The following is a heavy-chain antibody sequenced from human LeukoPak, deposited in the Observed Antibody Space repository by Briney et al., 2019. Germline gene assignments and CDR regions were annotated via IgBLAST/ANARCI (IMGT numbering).Heavy chain of an antibody. V-gene: IGHV3-30*04. J-gene: IGHJ4*02. CDR3: ARVLRYSDLPLD. D-gene: IGHD3-9*01. CDR2: ISYDGSNK. Sequence: GRSLRLSCAASGFTFSSYAMHWVRQAPGKGLEWVAVISYDGSNKYYADSVKGRFTISRDNSKNTLYLQMNSLRAEDTAVYYCARVLRYSDLPLDWGQGTLVTVSS. CDR1: GFTFSSYA.